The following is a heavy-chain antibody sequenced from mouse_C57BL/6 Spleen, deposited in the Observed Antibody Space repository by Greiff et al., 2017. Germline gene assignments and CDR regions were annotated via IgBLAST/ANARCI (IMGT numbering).Heavy chain of an antibody. CDR3: ARDGYYGSFFDY. D-gene: IGHD1-1*01. Sequence: EVMLVESGGGLVKPGGSLKLSCAASGFTFSSYAMSWVRQTPEKRLEWVATISDGGSYTYYPDNVKGRFTISRDNAKNNLNLQMSHLKSEDTAMYYCARDGYYGSFFDYWGQGTTLTVSS. V-gene: IGHV5-4*01. CDR1: GFTFSSYA. J-gene: IGHJ2*01. CDR2: ISDGGSYT.